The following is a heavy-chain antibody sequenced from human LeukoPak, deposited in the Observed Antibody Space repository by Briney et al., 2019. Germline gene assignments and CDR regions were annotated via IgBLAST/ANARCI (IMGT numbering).Heavy chain of an antibody. CDR3: ARSGHYGSGSYYNDYYYGMDV. D-gene: IGHD3-10*01. V-gene: IGHV4-59*01. CDR2: IYYSGST. J-gene: IGHJ6*02. CDR1: GGSISSYY. Sequence: SETLSLTCTVSGGSISSYYWSWIRQPSGKGLEWIGYIYYSGSTNYNPSLKSRVTISVDTSKNQFSLKLSSVTAADTAVYYCARSGHYGSGSYYNDYYYGMDVWGQGTTVTVSS.